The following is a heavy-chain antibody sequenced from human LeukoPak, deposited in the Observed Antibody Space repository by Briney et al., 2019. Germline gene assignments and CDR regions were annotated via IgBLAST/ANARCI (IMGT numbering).Heavy chain of an antibody. J-gene: IGHJ4*02. CDR2: ISAYNGNT. CDR1: GYTFTGYY. D-gene: IGHD5-12*01. V-gene: IGHV1-18*04. CDR3: ARGIVATMPGEFDY. Sequence: ASVKVSCKASGYTFTGYYMHWVRQAPGQGLEWMGWISAYNGNTNYAQKLQGRVTMTTDTSTSTAYMELRSLRSDDTAVYYCARGIVATMPGEFDYWGQGTLVTVSS.